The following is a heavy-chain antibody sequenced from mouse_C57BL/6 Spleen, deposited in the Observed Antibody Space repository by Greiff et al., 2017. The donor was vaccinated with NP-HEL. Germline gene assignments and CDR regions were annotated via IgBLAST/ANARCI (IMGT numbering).Heavy chain of an antibody. CDR3: ARGWYGNHLDY. J-gene: IGHJ2*01. Sequence: QVQLQQSGPELVKPGASVKISCKASGYAFSSSWMNWVKQRPGKGLEWIGRIYPGDGDTNYNGKFKGKATLTADKSSSTAYMQLSSLTSEDSAVYFCARGWYGNHLDYWGQGTTLTVSS. V-gene: IGHV1-82*01. D-gene: IGHD2-10*02. CDR1: GYAFSSSW. CDR2: IYPGDGDT.